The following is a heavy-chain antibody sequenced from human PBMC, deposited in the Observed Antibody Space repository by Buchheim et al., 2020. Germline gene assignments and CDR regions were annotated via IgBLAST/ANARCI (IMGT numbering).Heavy chain of an antibody. CDR3: SRVGAEDGSSWYTSNNYYYYGMDV. D-gene: IGHD6-13*01. J-gene: IGHJ6*02. Sequence: QVQLQESGPGLVKPSETLSLTCTVSGGSISSYYWSWIRQPPGKGLEWIGYIYYSGSTNYNPSLKSRVTISVDTSKNQFSLKLISVTAADTAVYYCSRVGAEDGSSWYTSNNYYYYGMDVLGQGTT. CDR2: IYYSGST. CDR1: GGSISSYY. V-gene: IGHV4-59*01.